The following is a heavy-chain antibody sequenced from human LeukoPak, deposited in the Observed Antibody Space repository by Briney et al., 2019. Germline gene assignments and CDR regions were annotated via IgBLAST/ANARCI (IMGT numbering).Heavy chain of an antibody. CDR1: GGTFISYA. CDR3: ARDVYLYYDSSGYLN. V-gene: IGHV1-69*05. Sequence: WVKVSCKHSGGTFISYAIRWVRQAPGQGLEWMGRIIPIFGTANYAQKFQGRVTITTDESTSTAYMELSSLRSEDTAVYYCARDVYLYYDSSGYLNWGQGTLVTVSS. D-gene: IGHD3-22*01. CDR2: IIPIFGTA. J-gene: IGHJ4*02.